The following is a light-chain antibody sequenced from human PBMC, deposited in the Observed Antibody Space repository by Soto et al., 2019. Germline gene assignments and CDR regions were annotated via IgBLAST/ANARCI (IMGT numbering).Light chain of an antibody. V-gene: IGLV1-51*01. Sequence: QSVLTQPPSASGTPGQRVTISCSGSGSNIGGFSVSWYQQLPGTAPKLLIYDNDKRPSGIPDRFSGSKSGTSATLAITTLQTRDEADYFCGAGDSTQSWGFGPGTKVTVL. CDR2: DND. J-gene: IGLJ1*01. CDR3: GAGDSTQSWG. CDR1: GSNIGGFS.